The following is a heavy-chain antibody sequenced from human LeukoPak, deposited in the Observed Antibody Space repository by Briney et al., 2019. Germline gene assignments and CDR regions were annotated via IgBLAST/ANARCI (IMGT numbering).Heavy chain of an antibody. D-gene: IGHD3-3*01. V-gene: IGHV4-34*01. Sequence: SETLSLTCAVYGGSFSGYYWSWIRQPPGKGLEWIGEINNSGSTTYNPSLKSRVTISEDTSKNQFSLKLSSVTAADTAVYYCARVGRTYYDFWSGYQGYIDVWGKGTTVTVSS. J-gene: IGHJ6*03. CDR2: INNSGST. CDR3: ARVGRTYYDFWSGYQGYIDV. CDR1: GGSFSGYY.